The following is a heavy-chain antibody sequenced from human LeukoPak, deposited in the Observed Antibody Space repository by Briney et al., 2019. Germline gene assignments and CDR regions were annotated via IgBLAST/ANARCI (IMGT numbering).Heavy chain of an antibody. D-gene: IGHD2/OR15-2a*01. Sequence: PGGSLRLSCVASGLTFSSFSMSWVRQAPGKGLEWISYIGVGSRTIYYADSVKGRFTISRDDAKNSLFLQMVNLRAEDTAVYYCARKALLNFWGQGTQVAVSS. CDR3: ARKALLNF. V-gene: IGHV3-48*01. CDR1: GLTFSSFS. J-gene: IGHJ4*02. CDR2: IGVGSRTI.